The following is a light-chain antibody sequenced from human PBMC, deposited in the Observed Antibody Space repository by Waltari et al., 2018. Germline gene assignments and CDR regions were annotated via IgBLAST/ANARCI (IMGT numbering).Light chain of an antibody. CDR2: DAS. V-gene: IGKV3-11*01. CDR3: QQRSNWPLT. CDR1: QSVSSS. Sequence: EIVLTQSPATLSLSPGERATLSCRASQSVSSSLAWYQQKPGQAPRLLIYDASTRATGIPARFSGGGSGADFTLTINSLEPEDFALYYCQQRSNWPLTFGGGTTVEIK. J-gene: IGKJ4*01.